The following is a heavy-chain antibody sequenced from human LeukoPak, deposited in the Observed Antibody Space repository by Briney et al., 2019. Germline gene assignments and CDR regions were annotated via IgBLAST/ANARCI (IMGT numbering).Heavy chain of an antibody. J-gene: IGHJ4*02. D-gene: IGHD6-19*01. CDR3: PKARWLDETYFDY. CDR2: ISWNSGSI. CDR1: GFTFDDYA. V-gene: IGHV3-9*01. Sequence: SLRLSCAASGFTFDDYAMHWVRQAPGKGLEWVSGISWNSGSIGYADSVKGRFTISRDNAKNSLYLQMNSLRAEDTALYYCPKARWLDETYFDYWGQGTLVTVSS.